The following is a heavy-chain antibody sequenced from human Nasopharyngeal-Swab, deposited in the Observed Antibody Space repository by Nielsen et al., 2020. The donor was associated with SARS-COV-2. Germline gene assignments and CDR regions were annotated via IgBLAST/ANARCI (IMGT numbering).Heavy chain of an antibody. J-gene: IGHJ4*02. D-gene: IGHD5-12*01. Sequence: GSLRLSCAVYGGSFSGYYWSWIRQPPGKGLEWIGEINHSGSTNYNPSLKSRVTISVDTSKNQFSLKLSSVTAADTAVYYCARWLPTPDYWGQGTLVTVSS. CDR3: ARWLPTPDY. CDR2: INHSGST. V-gene: IGHV4-34*01. CDR1: GGSFSGYY.